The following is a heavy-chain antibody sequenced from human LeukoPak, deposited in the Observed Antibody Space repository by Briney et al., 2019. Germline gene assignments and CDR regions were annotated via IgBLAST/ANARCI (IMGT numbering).Heavy chain of an antibody. CDR3: ARDLVGYSYGDY. CDR2: ISGSGGST. D-gene: IGHD5-18*01. Sequence: GGSLRLSCAASGFTFSSYGMSWVRQAPGKGLEWVSAISGSGGSTYYADSVKGRFTISRDNAKNSLYLQMNSLRAEDTAVYYCARDLVGYSYGDYWGQGTLVTVSS. CDR1: GFTFSSYG. J-gene: IGHJ4*02. V-gene: IGHV3-23*01.